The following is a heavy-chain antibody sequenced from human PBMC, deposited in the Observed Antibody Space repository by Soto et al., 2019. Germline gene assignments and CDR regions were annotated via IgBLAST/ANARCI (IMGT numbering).Heavy chain of an antibody. CDR2: ITSSGSYV. CDR1: GFTFSRNT. D-gene: IGHD3-3*02. J-gene: IGHJ6*02. Sequence: GGSLRLSCVPSGFTFSRNTMNWVRQAPGKGLEWVASITSSGSYVYYADSVKGRFSASRDNAKNSLSLQMDSLRPDDTAIYFCVKDEGIEAMDVWGQGTTVTVSS. CDR3: VKDEGIEAMDV. V-gene: IGHV3-21*01.